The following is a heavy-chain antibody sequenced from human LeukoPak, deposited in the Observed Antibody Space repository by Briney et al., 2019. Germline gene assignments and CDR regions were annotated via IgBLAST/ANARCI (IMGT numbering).Heavy chain of an antibody. Sequence: SETLSLTCAVYGGSFSGYYWSWIRQPPGKGLEWIGEINHSGSTDYNPSLKSRVTISVDTSKNQFSLKLSSVTAADTAVYYCARQLGYCSSTSCYADKVDYWGQGTLVTVSS. V-gene: IGHV4-34*01. CDR2: INHSGST. CDR3: ARQLGYCSSTSCYADKVDY. D-gene: IGHD2-2*01. J-gene: IGHJ4*02. CDR1: GGSFSGYY.